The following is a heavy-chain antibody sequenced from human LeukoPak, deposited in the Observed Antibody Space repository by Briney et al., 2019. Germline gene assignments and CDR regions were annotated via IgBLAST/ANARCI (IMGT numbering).Heavy chain of an antibody. J-gene: IGHJ5*02. CDR3: ARGFRIVVVVAATPGWFDP. Sequence: PSETLSLTCAVYGGSFSGYYWSWIRQPPGKGLEWIGEINHSGSTSYNPSLKSRVTISVDTSKNQFSLKLSSVTAADTAVYYCARGFRIVVVVAATPGWFDPWGQGTLVTVSS. D-gene: IGHD2-15*01. CDR1: GGSFSGYY. CDR2: INHSGST. V-gene: IGHV4-34*01.